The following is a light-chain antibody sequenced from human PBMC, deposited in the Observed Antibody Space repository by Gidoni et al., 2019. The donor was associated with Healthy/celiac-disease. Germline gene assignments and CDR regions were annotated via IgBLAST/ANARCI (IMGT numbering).Light chain of an antibody. CDR3: QKRSNWAWT. CDR1: QSVSSY. V-gene: IGKV3-11*01. J-gene: IGKJ1*01. CDR2: DAS. Sequence: EIVLTQSPATLSLSPGERATRSCRASQSVSSYLAWYQQKPGQAPRLLIYDASNRATGIPARFSGSGSGTDFTLTISSLEPEDFAVYYCQKRSNWAWTFGQGTKVEIK.